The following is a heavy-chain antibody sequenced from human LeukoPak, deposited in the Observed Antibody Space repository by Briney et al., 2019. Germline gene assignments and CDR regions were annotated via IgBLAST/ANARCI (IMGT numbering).Heavy chain of an antibody. V-gene: IGHV1-2*02. CDR1: GYTFTGYY. Sequence: ASVKVSFKASGYTFTGYYMHWVRQAPGQGLEWMGWINPNSGGTNYAQKFQGRVTMTRDTSISTAYMELSRLRSGDTAVYYCARELLDIVVVVAARNAFDIWGQGTMVTVSS. CDR3: ARELLDIVVVVAARNAFDI. CDR2: INPNSGGT. J-gene: IGHJ3*02. D-gene: IGHD2-15*01.